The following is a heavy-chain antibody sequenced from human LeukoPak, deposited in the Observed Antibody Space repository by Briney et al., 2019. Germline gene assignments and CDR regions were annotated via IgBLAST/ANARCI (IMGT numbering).Heavy chain of an antibody. CDR3: ATAPAAADSS. V-gene: IGHV3-7*01. J-gene: IGHJ5*02. CDR1: GFTFSNFW. D-gene: IGHD6-13*01. Sequence: GRSLRLSCAASGFTFSNFWMTWVRQSPGEGLEWVANINPDGTKTTYVDSVKGRFTISRDNAKNSLFLHMSSLRAEDTAMYYCATAPAAADSSWGQGTLVAVSS. CDR2: INPDGTKT.